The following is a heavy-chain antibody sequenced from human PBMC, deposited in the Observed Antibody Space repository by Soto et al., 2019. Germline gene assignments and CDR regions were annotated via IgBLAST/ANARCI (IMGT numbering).Heavy chain of an antibody. CDR2: INHSGST. V-gene: IGHV4-34*01. Sequence: PSETLSLTCAVYGGSFSGYYWSWIRQPPGKGLEWIGGINHSGSTYYNPSLKSRVTISVDTSKNQFSLKLSSVTAADTAVYYCARHLGDIDYYDSSGYWPLYWGQGTLVTVSS. J-gene: IGHJ4*02. D-gene: IGHD3-22*01. CDR1: GGSFSGYY. CDR3: ARHLGDIDYYDSSGYWPLY.